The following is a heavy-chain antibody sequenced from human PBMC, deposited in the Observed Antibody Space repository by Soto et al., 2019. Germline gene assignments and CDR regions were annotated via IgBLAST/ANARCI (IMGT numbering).Heavy chain of an antibody. CDR1: GFTFTRYS. Sequence: GSLRLSCAASGFTFTRYSMNWVRQAPGKGLEWVSSISSTTNYIYYGDSMKGRFTISRDNAKNSLYLEMNSLRAEDTAVYYCARESEDLTSNFDYWGQGTLVTVS. CDR3: ARESEDLTSNFDY. J-gene: IGHJ4*02. V-gene: IGHV3-21*06. CDR2: ISSTTNYI.